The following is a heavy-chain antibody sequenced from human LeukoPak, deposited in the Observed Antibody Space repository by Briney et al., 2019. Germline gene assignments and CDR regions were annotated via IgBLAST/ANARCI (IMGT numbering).Heavy chain of an antibody. D-gene: IGHD4-23*01. CDR3: ARDPMYNGGNSGAFDF. V-gene: IGHV1-18*01. CDR2: ISAYNGNT. CDR1: GYTFTSYG. J-gene: IGHJ3*01. Sequence: ASVKVSCKASGYTFTSYGISWVRQAPGQGLEWMGWISAYNGNTNYAQKLQGRVTMTTDTSTSTAYMELRSLRSDDTAVYYCARDPMYNGGNSGAFDFWGQGTLVTVSS.